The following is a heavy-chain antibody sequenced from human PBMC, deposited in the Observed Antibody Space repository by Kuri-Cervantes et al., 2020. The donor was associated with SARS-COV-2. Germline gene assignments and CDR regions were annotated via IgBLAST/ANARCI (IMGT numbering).Heavy chain of an antibody. V-gene: IGHV1-18*01. CDR1: GYTFTSYD. CDR3: ARDKDIWSGPGVNWFDP. Sequence: ASVKVSCKASGYTFTSYDISWVRQAPGQGLEWMGWISAYNGNTNYAQKLQGRVTMTTDTSTSTAYMELRSLRSDDTAVYYCARDKDIWSGPGVNWFDPWGQGTLVTVSS. CDR2: ISAYNGNT. D-gene: IGHD3-3*01. J-gene: IGHJ5*02.